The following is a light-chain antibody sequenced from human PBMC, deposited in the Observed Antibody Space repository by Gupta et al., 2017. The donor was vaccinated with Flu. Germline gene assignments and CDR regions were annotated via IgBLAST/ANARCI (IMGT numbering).Light chain of an antibody. CDR2: END. CDR1: SYNIGNNY. CDR3: GTWDSSLSTVV. Sequence: SSYNIGNNYVYWYQQLPGTAPKLLIYENDKRPSGFPDRFSGSKSGTSATLDITGLQTGDEADYYCGTWDSSLSTVVFGGGTKLTVL. V-gene: IGLV1-51*02. J-gene: IGLJ3*02.